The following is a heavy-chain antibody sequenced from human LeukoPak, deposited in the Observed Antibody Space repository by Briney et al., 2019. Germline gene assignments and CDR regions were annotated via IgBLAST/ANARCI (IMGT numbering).Heavy chain of an antibody. CDR3: ARGQYYYGSGSYYNVRRTGYYFDY. V-gene: IGHV4-34*01. D-gene: IGHD3-10*01. Sequence: SETLSLTCAVYGGSFSGYYWSWIRQPPGKGLEWIGEINHSGSTNYNPSLKSRVTISVDTSKNQFSLKLSSVTAADTAVYYCARGQYYYGSGSYYNVRRTGYYFDYWGQGTLVTVSS. J-gene: IGHJ4*02. CDR2: INHSGST. CDR1: GGSFSGYY.